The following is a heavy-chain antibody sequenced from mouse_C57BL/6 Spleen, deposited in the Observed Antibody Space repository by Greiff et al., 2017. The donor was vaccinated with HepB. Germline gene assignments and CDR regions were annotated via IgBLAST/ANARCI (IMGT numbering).Heavy chain of an antibody. J-gene: IGHJ3*01. CDR2: IYPGDGDT. Sequence: QVQLQQSGPELVKPGASVKISCKASGYAFSSSWMNWVKQRPGKGLEWIGRIYPGDGDTNYNGKFKGKATLTAGKSSSTAYMQLSSLTSEDSAVYFCARGDSSGWFAYWGQGTLVTVSA. CDR3: ARGDSSGWFAY. CDR1: GYAFSSSW. D-gene: IGHD3-2*02. V-gene: IGHV1-82*01.